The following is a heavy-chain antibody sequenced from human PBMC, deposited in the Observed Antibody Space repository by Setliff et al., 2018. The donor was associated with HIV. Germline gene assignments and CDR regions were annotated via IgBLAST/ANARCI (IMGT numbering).Heavy chain of an antibody. Sequence: SETLSLTCTVSGGSISGANYYWTWIRQPAGKGLEWIGRIYSSGSTNYNPSLKSRVTISIGTSKNQFSLKLSSVTAADTAVYYCAREATIFGVVMPYFDYWGQGTLVTVS. CDR2: IYSSGST. V-gene: IGHV4-61*02. J-gene: IGHJ4*02. CDR3: AREATIFGVVMPYFDY. CDR1: GGSISGANYY. D-gene: IGHD3-3*01.